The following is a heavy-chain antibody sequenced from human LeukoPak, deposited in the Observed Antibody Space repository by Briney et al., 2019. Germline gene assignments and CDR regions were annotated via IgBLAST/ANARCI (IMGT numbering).Heavy chain of an antibody. D-gene: IGHD5-18*01. V-gene: IGHV4-59*11. CDR3: ARGRIQLWFGRQYYFDY. CDR2: IYYSGST. CDR1: GVSISSHY. J-gene: IGHJ4*02. Sequence: PSETLSLTCTVSGVSISSHYWSWIRQPPGKGLEWIGYIYYSGSTNYNPSLKSRVTISVDTSKNQFSLKLSSVTAADTAVYYCARGRIQLWFGRQYYFDYWGQGTLVTVSS.